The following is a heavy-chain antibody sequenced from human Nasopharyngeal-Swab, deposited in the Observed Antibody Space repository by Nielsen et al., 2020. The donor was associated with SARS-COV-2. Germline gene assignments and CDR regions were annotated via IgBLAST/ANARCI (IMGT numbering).Heavy chain of an antibody. J-gene: IGHJ4*02. Sequence: WIRQPPGKGLEWMGSIYYGGSTYYNPTLKSRVTISVDTSKNQFSLKLSSVTAADTAVYYCARPQWELLTFDYWGQGTLVTVSS. CDR3: ARPQWELLTFDY. CDR2: IYYGGST. V-gene: IGHV4-39*01. D-gene: IGHD1-26*01.